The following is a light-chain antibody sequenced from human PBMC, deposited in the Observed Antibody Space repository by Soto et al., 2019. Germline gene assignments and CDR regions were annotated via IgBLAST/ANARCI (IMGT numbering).Light chain of an antibody. CDR1: QSVSSY. Sequence: EIVLTQSPATLSLSPWERAALSCMASQSVSSYLAWYQQKPGQAPRLLIYDASNRATGIPARFSGSGSGTEFTLTISSLQSEDFAVYYCQQYNNWPPWTFGQGTKVHIK. CDR3: QQYNNWPPWT. J-gene: IGKJ1*01. CDR2: DAS. V-gene: IGKV3-11*01.